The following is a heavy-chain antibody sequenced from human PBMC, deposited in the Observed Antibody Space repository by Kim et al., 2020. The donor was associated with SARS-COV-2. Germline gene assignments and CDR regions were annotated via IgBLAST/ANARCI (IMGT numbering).Heavy chain of an antibody. J-gene: IGHJ6*02. Sequence: GGSLRLSCAASGFTFSSYSMNWVRQAPGKGLEWVSYISSSSSTIYYADSVKGRFTISRDNAKNSLYLQMNSLRDEDTAVYYCARDQYWVAARSYYYYYGMDVWGQGTTVTVSS. CDR1: GFTFSSYS. V-gene: IGHV3-48*02. CDR3: ARDQYWVAARSYYYYYGMDV. D-gene: IGHD6-6*01. CDR2: ISSSSSTI.